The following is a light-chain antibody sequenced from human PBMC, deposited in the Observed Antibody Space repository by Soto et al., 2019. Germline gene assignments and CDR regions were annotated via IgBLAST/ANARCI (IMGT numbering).Light chain of an antibody. J-gene: IGKJ5*01. CDR2: DAS. V-gene: IGKV3-11*01. CDR3: QQRSNWPPIT. CDR1: QSVSSY. Sequence: EIVLTQSPATLSLSPGERATLSCRASQSVSSYLAWYQQKPGQAPRLLIYDASIRATGIPARFSGGGSGTDFTLTIRSLEPEDFAVYYCQQRSNWPPITFGQGTRLEIK.